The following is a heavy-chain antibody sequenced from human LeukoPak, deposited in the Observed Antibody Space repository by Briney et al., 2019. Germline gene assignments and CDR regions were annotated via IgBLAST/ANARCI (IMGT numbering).Heavy chain of an antibody. CDR2: IYYGGST. D-gene: IGHD2-15*01. CDR3: ARADCSGGSCYFDY. CDR1: GGSISSSSYY. J-gene: IGHJ4*02. V-gene: IGHV4-39*01. Sequence: SETLSLTCTVSGGSISSSSYYWGWIRQPPGKGLEWIGSIYYGGSTYYNPSPKSRVTISVDTSKNQFSLKLSSVTAADTAVYYCARADCSGGSCYFDYWGQGTLVTVSS.